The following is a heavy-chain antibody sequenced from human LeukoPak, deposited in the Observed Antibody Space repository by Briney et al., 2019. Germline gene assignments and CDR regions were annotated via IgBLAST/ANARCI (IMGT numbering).Heavy chain of an antibody. Sequence: GGSLRLPCAASGFTVSSNYMSWVRQAPGKGLEWVSVIYSGGSTYYADSVKGRFTISRDNSKNTLYLQMNSLRAEDTAVYYCAGSGIAVADDAFDIWGQGTMVTVSS. CDR2: IYSGGST. CDR1: GFTVSSNY. D-gene: IGHD6-19*01. CDR3: AGSGIAVADDAFDI. V-gene: IGHV3-53*01. J-gene: IGHJ3*02.